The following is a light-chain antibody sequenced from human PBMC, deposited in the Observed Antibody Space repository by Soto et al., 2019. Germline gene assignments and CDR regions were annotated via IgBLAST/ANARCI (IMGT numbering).Light chain of an antibody. V-gene: IGKV3-20*01. J-gene: IGKJ1*01. CDR2: GAS. Sequence: EIVLTQSPGTLSLSPGERATLSCRASQSVSSSYLAWYQQKPGQAPRLLIYGASSRATGIPDRFSGSGSGKDFTLTIRRLEPEDFAVYYCKKNGSSPLPFAQGTKVEIK. CDR3: KKNGSSPLP. CDR1: QSVSSSY.